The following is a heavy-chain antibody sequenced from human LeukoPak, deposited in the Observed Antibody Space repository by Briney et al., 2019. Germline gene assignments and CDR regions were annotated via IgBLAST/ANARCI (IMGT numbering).Heavy chain of an antibody. J-gene: IGHJ4*02. Sequence: GGSLRLSCAASGFTFSSYAMSWVRQAPGKGLEWVSAISGSGGSTYYADSVKGRFTISRDNSKNTLYLQMNSLRAEDTAVYYCAKDAREGGYSYGPPPFFGYWGQGTLVTVSS. CDR3: AKDAREGGYSYGPPPFFGY. CDR1: GFTFSSYA. D-gene: IGHD5-18*01. V-gene: IGHV3-23*01. CDR2: ISGSGGST.